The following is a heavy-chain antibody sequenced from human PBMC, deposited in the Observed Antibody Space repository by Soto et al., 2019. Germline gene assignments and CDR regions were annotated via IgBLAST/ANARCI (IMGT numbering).Heavy chain of an antibody. Sequence: SETLSLTCAVYGGSFSGYYWIWIRQPPGKGLEWIGEINHSGSTNYNPSLKSRVTISVDTSKNQFSLKLSSVTAADTAVYYCARQMSYGYYYYYMDVWGKGTTVTVSS. CDR3: ARQMSYGYYYYYMDV. CDR2: INHSGST. CDR1: GGSFSGYY. V-gene: IGHV4-34*01. D-gene: IGHD3-10*01. J-gene: IGHJ6*03.